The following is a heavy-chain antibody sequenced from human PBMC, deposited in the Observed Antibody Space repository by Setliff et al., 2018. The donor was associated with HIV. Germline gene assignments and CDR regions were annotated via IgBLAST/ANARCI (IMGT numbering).Heavy chain of an antibody. CDR1: GYSFTGYY. CDR3: ARGGQNALRYFDWLPEGEYFHH. D-gene: IGHD3-9*01. CDR2: INPNSGGT. Sequence: AASVKVSCKASGYSFTGYYIHWMRQAPGQGPEWLGWINPNSGGTNYAQKFQGRVTMTRDTSISTASMDLRSLRSDDTAFYYCARGGQNALRYFDWLPEGEYFHHWGQGTLVTVS. V-gene: IGHV1-2*02. J-gene: IGHJ1*01.